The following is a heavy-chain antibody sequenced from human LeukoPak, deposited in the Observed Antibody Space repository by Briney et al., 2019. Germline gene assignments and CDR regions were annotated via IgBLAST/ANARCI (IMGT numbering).Heavy chain of an antibody. CDR1: GGSISSSSYY. CDR3: ARDLLNEGNHLDY. D-gene: IGHD4-23*01. CDR2: IYYSGST. V-gene: IGHV4-39*07. Sequence: SETLSLTCTVSGGSISSSSYYWGWIRQPPGKGLEWIGSIYYSGSTYYNPSLKSRVTISVDTSKNQFSLKLSSVTAADTAVYYCARDLLNEGNHLDYWGQGTLVTVSS. J-gene: IGHJ4*02.